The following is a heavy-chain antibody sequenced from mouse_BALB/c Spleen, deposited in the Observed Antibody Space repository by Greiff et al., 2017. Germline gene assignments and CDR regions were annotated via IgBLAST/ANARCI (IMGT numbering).Heavy chain of an antibody. CDR1: GYTFTDYV. J-gene: IGHJ2*01. D-gene: IGHD1-1*01. CDR2: IYPGSGST. CDR3: ARSSYYGSPYYFDY. Sequence: QVQLKQSGPELVKPGASVKMSCKASGYTFTDYVISWVKQRTGQGLEWIGEIYPGSGSTYYNEKFKGKATLTADKSSNTAYMQLSSLTSEDSAVYFCARSSYYGSPYYFDYWGQGTTLTVSS. V-gene: IGHV1-77*01.